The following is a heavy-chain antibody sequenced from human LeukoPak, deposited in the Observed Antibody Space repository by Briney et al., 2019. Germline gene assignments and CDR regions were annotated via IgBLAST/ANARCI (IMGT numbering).Heavy chain of an antibody. CDR2: ISDGGGST. V-gene: IGHV3-23*01. CDR1: GFAFNNYV. D-gene: IGHD3-3*01. J-gene: IGHJ6*02. Sequence: GGSLRLSCAASGFAFNNYVMTWVRQAPGKGLEWVSSISDGGGSTYYTDCVKGRFTISRDNSKNSLYLQRNSLRAEDTALYYCAKDSTVSGSYYGMDVWGQGATVTVSS. CDR3: AKDSTVSGSYYGMDV.